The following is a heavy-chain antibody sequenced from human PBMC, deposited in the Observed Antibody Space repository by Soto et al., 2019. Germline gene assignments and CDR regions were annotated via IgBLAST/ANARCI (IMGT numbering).Heavy chain of an antibody. CDR2: IIPIFGTA. J-gene: IGHJ6*02. CDR3: ARDGDGPGVYYGDYVGSSYYYGMDV. Sequence: QVQLVQSGAEVKKPGSSVKVSCKASGGTFSSYAISWVRQAPGQGLEWMGGIIPIFGTANYAQKFQGRVTITADESTSTAYMELSSLRSEDTAVYYCARDGDGPGVYYGDYVGSSYYYGMDVWGQGTTVTVSS. V-gene: IGHV1-69*01. CDR1: GGTFSSYA. D-gene: IGHD4-17*01.